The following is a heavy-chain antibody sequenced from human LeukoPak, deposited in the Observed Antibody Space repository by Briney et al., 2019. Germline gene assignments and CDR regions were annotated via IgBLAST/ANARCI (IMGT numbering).Heavy chain of an antibody. CDR1: GFSFSSYG. Sequence: GGSLRLSCAASGFSFSSYGISWVRQAPGKGLDWVSAISGSGDSTYYADSVKGRFTISRDNSKNTLYLQMNRLRAEDTAIYYCAKDSRSSGWYNWFDPWGQGTLVTVSS. CDR3: AKDSRSSGWYNWFDP. D-gene: IGHD6-19*01. V-gene: IGHV3-23*01. CDR2: ISGSGDST. J-gene: IGHJ5*02.